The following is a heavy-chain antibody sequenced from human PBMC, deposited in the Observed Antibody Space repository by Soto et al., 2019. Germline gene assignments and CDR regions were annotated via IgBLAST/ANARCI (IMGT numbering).Heavy chain of an antibody. CDR2: IYHSGST. V-gene: IGHV4-4*02. Sequence: PSETLSLTCAVSGGSISSSNWWSWVRQPPGKGLEWIGEIYHSGSTNYNPSLKSRVTISVDKSKNQFSLKLSSVTAADTAVYYCARGGADIVLMVYFSWGQGTLVTVSS. D-gene: IGHD2-8*01. J-gene: IGHJ4*02. CDR3: ARGGADIVLMVYFS. CDR1: GGSISSSNW.